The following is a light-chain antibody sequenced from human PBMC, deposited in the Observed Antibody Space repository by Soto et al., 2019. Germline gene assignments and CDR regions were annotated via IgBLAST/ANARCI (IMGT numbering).Light chain of an antibody. V-gene: IGKV4-1*01. CDR1: QSVLYRSNNKNH. J-gene: IGKJ1*01. CDR3: QQYYSTPRT. Sequence: DIVMTQSPDSLAVSLGERATINCKSSQSVLYRSNNKNHLAWYQQKPGQPPKLLIYWASTRESGVPDRFSGSGSGTDFTLTISSLQAEDVAVYYCQQYYSTPRTFGQGTKVDIK. CDR2: WAS.